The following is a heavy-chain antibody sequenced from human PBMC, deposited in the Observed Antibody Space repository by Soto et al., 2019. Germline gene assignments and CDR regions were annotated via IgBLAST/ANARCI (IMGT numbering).Heavy chain of an antibody. V-gene: IGHV4-61*01. CDR3: ARQRMDYGDSLYFDY. Sequence: SETLSLTCTVSGGSVSSGSYYWSWIRQPPGKGLEWIGYIYYSGSTNYNPSLKSRVTISVDTSKNQFSLKLSSVTAADTAVYYCARQRMDYGDSLYFDYWGQGTLVTVSS. CDR1: GGSVSSGSYY. CDR2: IYYSGST. J-gene: IGHJ4*02. D-gene: IGHD4-17*01.